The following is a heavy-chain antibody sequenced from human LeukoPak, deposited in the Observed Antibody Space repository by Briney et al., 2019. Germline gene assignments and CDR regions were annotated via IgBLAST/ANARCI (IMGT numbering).Heavy chain of an antibody. J-gene: IGHJ6*02. V-gene: IGHV1-18*01. CDR3: ARLGRGYYCDYYGMDV. CDR2: ISAYNGNT. CDR1: GYTFTSYG. Sequence: ASVKVSCKASGYTFTSYGISWVRQAPGQGLEWMGWISAYNGNTNYAQKLQGRVTMTTDTSTSTAYMELRSLRSDDTAVYYCARLGRGYYCDYYGMDVWGQGTTVTVSS.